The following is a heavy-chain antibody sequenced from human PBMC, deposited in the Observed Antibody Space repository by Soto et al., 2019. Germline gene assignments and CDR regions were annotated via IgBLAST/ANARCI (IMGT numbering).Heavy chain of an antibody. CDR3: AATAGGGWYLGGVDY. J-gene: IGHJ4*02. CDR1: GGTFSSYA. Sequence: QVPLVQSGAEVKKPGSSVKVSCKASGGTFSSYAISWVRQAPGQGLEWMGGIIPIFGTANYAQKFQGRVTITADESTSTCYMELSSLRSEDTAVYYCAATAGGGWYLGGVDYWGQGTLVTVSS. D-gene: IGHD6-19*01. CDR2: IIPIFGTA. V-gene: IGHV1-69*01.